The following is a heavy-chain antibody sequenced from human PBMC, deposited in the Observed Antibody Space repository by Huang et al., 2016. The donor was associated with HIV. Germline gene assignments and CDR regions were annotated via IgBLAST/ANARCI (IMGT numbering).Heavy chain of an antibody. CDR3: ARARDFFDTTDYYPAACDI. CDR2: IKQEGTEI. D-gene: IGHD3-22*01. Sequence: EVQLVESGGGLVQPGGSLRLSCTASGFTFSNFWMSWVRQTPGKGLEWVATIKQEGTEIYEVDCVEGRVTISRENAQNSVYLQMKTLRAEDTAVYYCARARDFFDTTDYYPAACDIWGRGTMVTVSS. J-gene: IGHJ3*02. V-gene: IGHV3-7*01. CDR1: GFTFSNFW.